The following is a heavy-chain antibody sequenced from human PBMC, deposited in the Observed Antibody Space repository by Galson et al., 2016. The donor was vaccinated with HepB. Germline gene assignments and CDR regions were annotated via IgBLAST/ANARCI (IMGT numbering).Heavy chain of an antibody. J-gene: IGHJ4*02. CDR1: AGSIRGYF. Sequence: ETLSLTCTVSAGSIRGYFWSWIRQPPGRGLEWIAYIASSGEINYNPSLKSRVTMSLDTSKNQFSLRLSSVTAADTAVYFCARGRYRLDQWGQGTLVTVSS. D-gene: IGHD1-1*01. V-gene: IGHV4-59*01. CDR3: ARGRYRLDQ. CDR2: IASSGEI.